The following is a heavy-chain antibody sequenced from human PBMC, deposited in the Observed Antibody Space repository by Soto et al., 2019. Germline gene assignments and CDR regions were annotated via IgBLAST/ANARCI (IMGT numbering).Heavy chain of an antibody. Sequence: RSQRLSSAASGFTFSSYSMSWVRQAPGKGLEWVSAITGSGGSTYYADSVKGRFTISRDNSKNTLYLQMNSLRAEDTAVYYCAKEGDLIGYNYGSCFDYWGQGTLVTVSS. J-gene: IGHJ4*02. CDR2: ITGSGGST. D-gene: IGHD5-18*01. CDR3: AKEGDLIGYNYGSCFDY. CDR1: GFTFSSYS. V-gene: IGHV3-23*01.